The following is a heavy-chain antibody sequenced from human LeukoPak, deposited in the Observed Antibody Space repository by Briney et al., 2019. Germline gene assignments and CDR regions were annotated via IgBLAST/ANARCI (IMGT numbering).Heavy chain of an antibody. CDR1: GFTFSSYW. V-gene: IGHV3-23*01. J-gene: IGHJ4*02. CDR3: ARSGRLSSWFSY. CDR2: ISDSGGST. Sequence: PGGSLRLSCAASGFTFSSYWMSWVRQAPGKGLEWVSFISDSGGSTYYADSVKGRFTISRDNSKNTLYLQMNSLRAEDTAVYYCARSGRLSSWFSYWGQGTLVTVSS. D-gene: IGHD6-13*01.